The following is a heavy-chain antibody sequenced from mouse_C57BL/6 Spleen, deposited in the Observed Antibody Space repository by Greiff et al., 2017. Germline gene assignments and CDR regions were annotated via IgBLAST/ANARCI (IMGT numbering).Heavy chain of an antibody. J-gene: IGHJ3*01. CDR1: GFTFSDYG. CDR3: AGPELGRNRFAY. Sequence: EVQVVESGGGLVKPGGSLKLSCAASGFTFSDYGMHWVRQAPEKGLEWVAYISSGSSTIYYADTVKGRFTISRDNAKNTLFLQMTSLRSEDTAMYYCAGPELGRNRFAYWGQGTLVTVSA. V-gene: IGHV5-17*01. CDR2: ISSGSSTI. D-gene: IGHD4-1*01.